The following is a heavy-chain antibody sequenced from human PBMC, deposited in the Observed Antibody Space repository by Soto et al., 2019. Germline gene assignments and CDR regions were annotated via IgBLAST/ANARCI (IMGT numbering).Heavy chain of an antibody. Sequence: TASETLSLTCTVSGGSISSGGYYWSWIRQHPGKGLEWIGYIYYSGSTYYNPSLKSRVTISVDTSKNQFSLKLSSVTAADTAVYYCARSVVVVVAANIDAFDIWGQGTMVTVSS. CDR1: GGSISSGGYY. J-gene: IGHJ3*02. D-gene: IGHD2-15*01. V-gene: IGHV4-31*03. CDR3: ARSVVVVVAANIDAFDI. CDR2: IYYSGST.